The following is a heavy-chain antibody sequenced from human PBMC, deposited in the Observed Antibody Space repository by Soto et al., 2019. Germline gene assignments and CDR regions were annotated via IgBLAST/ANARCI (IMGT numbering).Heavy chain of an antibody. CDR1: GFSLSTSGMC. CDR2: IDWDDDK. J-gene: IGHJ6*02. Sequence: SGPTLVNPTQTLTLTCTFSGFSLSTSGMCVSWIRQPPGKALEWLALIDWDDDKYYSTSLKTRLTISKDTSKNQVVLTMTNMDPVDTATYYCAVGAKNYYYYGMDVWGQGTKVTVSS. CDR3: AVGAKNYYYYGMDV. D-gene: IGHD1-26*01. V-gene: IGHV2-70*01.